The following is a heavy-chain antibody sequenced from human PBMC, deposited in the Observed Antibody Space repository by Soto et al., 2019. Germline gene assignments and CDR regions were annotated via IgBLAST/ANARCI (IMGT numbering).Heavy chain of an antibody. CDR1: GGTFSSYA. Sequence: SVKVSCKASGGTFSSYAISWVRQAPGQGLEWMGGIIPIFGTANYAQKFQGRVTITADESTSTAYMELSSLRSEDTAVYYCARDGIGIVVVPAANYYYYGLDGWGQGTTVTVSS. J-gene: IGHJ6*02. V-gene: IGHV1-69*13. CDR2: IIPIFGTA. CDR3: ARDGIGIVVVPAANYYYYGLDG. D-gene: IGHD2-2*01.